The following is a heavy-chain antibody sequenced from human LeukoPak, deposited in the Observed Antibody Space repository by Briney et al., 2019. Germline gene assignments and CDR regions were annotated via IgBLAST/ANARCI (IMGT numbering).Heavy chain of an antibody. V-gene: IGHV3-15*07. D-gene: IGHD1-20*01. Sequence: PGGSLRLSCAVSGFTFSSFWMNWVRQAPGKGLEWVGRIKSKADGETIDYAAPVKGRFTFSRDDSKNMLYLQMNSLKSEDTAVYYCSTLTSRGLSDSWGQGTLVTVSS. CDR1: GFTFSSFW. CDR2: IKSKADGETI. J-gene: IGHJ4*02. CDR3: STLTSRGLSDS.